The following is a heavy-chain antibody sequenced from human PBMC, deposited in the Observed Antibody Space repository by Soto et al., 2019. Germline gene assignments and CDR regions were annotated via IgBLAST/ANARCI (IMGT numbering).Heavy chain of an antibody. CDR3: ARKRYSSGWSHDAFDI. CDR2: IRAYNGNT. CDR1: GYTFTSYG. J-gene: IGHJ3*02. D-gene: IGHD6-19*01. V-gene: IGHV1-18*01. Sequence: GASVKVSCKASGYTFTSYGISWVRQAPGQGLEWMGWIRAYNGNTNYAQKLQGRVTMTTDTSTSTAYMELRSLRSDDTAVYYCARKRYSSGWSHDAFDIWGQGTMVTFSS.